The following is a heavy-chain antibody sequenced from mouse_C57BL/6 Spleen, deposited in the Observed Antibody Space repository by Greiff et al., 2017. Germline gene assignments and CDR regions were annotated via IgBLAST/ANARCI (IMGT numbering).Heavy chain of an antibody. CDR3: ARLRDFDY. CDR2: ISDGGSYT. Sequence: EVKLVESGGGLVKPGGSLKLSCAASGFTFSSYAMSWVRQTPEKRLEWVATISDGGSYTYYPDNVKGRFTISRDNAKNNLYLQMSHLKSEDTAMYYCARLRDFDYWGQGTTLTVSS. V-gene: IGHV5-4*03. CDR1: GFTFSSYA. J-gene: IGHJ2*01.